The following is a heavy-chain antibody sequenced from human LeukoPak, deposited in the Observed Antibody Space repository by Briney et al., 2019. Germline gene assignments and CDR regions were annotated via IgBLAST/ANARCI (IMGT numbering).Heavy chain of an antibody. CDR2: IIPIFGTA. V-gene: IGHV1-69*06. CDR1: GGTFSSYA. J-gene: IGHJ5*02. D-gene: IGHD2-2*01. CDR3: AREDCSSTSCNLNWFDP. Sequence: VASVKGSCKASGGTFSSYAISWVRQAPGQGLEWMGGIIPIFGTANYAQKFQGRVTITADKSTSTAYMELSSLRSEDTAVYYCAREDCSSTSCNLNWFDPWGQGTLVTVSS.